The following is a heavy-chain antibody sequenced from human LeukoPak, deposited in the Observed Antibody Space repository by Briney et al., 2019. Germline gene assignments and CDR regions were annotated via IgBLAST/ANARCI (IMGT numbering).Heavy chain of an antibody. J-gene: IGHJ6*04. D-gene: IGHD3-10*02. CDR2: ISSSGSTI. V-gene: IGHV3-48*03. CDR3: AELGITMIGGV. Sequence: GASLRLSCAASGFAFSSYEMNWVRQAPGKGLEWVSYISSSGSTIYYADSVKGRFTISRDNAKNSLYLQMNSLRAEDTAVYYSAELGITMIGGVWGKGTTVTISS. CDR1: GFAFSSYE.